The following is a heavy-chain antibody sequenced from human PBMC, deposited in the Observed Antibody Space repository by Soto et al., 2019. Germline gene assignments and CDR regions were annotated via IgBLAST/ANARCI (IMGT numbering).Heavy chain of an antibody. V-gene: IGHV1-8*01. J-gene: IGHJ3*02. Sequence: QVQLVQSGAEVKKPGASVKVSCKASGYTFTSYDINWVRQATGQGIEWMGWMNPNSGNTGYAQKFQGRVTMTRNTSISTAYMELSSLRSEDTAVYSCASKQSGEYLSGGSCYSVRDAFDIWGQGTMVTVSS. D-gene: IGHD2-15*01. CDR1: GYTFTSYD. CDR3: ASKQSGEYLSGGSCYSVRDAFDI. CDR2: MNPNSGNT.